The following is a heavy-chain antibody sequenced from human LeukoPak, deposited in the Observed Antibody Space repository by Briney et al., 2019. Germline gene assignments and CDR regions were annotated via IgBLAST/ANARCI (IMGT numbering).Heavy chain of an antibody. CDR1: GGSISSSSYC. CDR3: ARHASGAKNWFDP. J-gene: IGHJ5*02. D-gene: IGHD2-15*01. Sequence: PSETLSLTCTVSGGSISSSSYCWGWIRQPPGKGLEWIGSIYYSGSTYYNPSLKSRVTISVDTSKNQFSLKLSSVTAADTAVYYCARHASGAKNWFDPWGQGTLVTVSS. V-gene: IGHV4-39*01. CDR2: IYYSGST.